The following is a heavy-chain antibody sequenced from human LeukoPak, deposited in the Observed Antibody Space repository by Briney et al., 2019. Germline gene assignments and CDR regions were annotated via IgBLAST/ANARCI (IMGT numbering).Heavy chain of an antibody. J-gene: IGHJ4*02. CDR3: ATDRGWRTSGYYLYYFEY. Sequence: GGSLRLSCAASGFIFINFFMSWVRQAPGKGLEWVASIKHDGSEKYYVDSVRGRFTIFRDNTKNLLYLQMSSLRAEDTAVYYCATDRGWRTSGYYLYYFEYWGQGTLVTFSS. CDR1: GFIFINFF. CDR2: IKHDGSEK. V-gene: IGHV3-7*01. D-gene: IGHD3-3*01.